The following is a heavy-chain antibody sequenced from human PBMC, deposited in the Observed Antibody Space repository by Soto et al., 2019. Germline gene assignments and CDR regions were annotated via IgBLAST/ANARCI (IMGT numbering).Heavy chain of an antibody. V-gene: IGHV4-31*03. CDR1: GGSISSGGYY. D-gene: IGHD2-2*01. CDR3: ARASHIVVVPAAMFDY. J-gene: IGHJ4*02. CDR2: IYYSGST. Sequence: SETLSLTCTVSGGSISSGGYYWSWIRQHPGKGLEWIGYIYYSGSTYYNPSLKSRVTISVDTSKNQFSLKLSSVTAADTAVYYCARASHIVVVPAAMFDYWGQGTLVTVSS.